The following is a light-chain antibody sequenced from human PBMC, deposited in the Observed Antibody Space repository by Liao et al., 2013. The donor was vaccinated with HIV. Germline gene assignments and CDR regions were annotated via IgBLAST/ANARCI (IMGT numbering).Light chain of an antibody. CDR1: RKLEEKV. CDR3: QVWDSPSDHRV. V-gene: IGLV3-21*04. Sequence: SYELTQPPSVSVAPGKTATMTCGGNRKLEEKVVHWYQKQPGQAPVLVITYDNERPSGISERFSGSNSGNTATLTISRVEAGDEADYYCQVWDSPSDHRVFGGGTKLTVV. CDR2: YDN. J-gene: IGLJ3*02.